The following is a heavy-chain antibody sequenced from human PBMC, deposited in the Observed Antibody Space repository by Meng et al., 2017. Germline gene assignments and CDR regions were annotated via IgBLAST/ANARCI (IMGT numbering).Heavy chain of an antibody. V-gene: IGHV3-23*01. CDR3: ASGEGFSEAGSY. J-gene: IGHJ4*02. D-gene: IGHD6-13*01. Sequence: GESLKISCAASGFTFSSYAMSWVRQAPGKGLEWVSAISCSGGSTYYADSVKGRFTISRDNSKNTLYLQMNSLRAEDTAVYYCASGEGFSEAGSYWGQGTLVTVSS. CDR1: GFTFSSYA. CDR2: ISCSGGST.